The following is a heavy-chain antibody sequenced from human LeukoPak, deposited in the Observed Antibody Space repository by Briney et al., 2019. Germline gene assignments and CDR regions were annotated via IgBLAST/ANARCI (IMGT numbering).Heavy chain of an antibody. CDR3: NNHGGGRYYYFDY. D-gene: IGHD3-16*01. J-gene: IGHJ4*02. CDR2: IIPIFGTA. CDR1: GYTFTSYD. V-gene: IGHV1-69*13. Sequence: SVKVSCKASGYTFTSYDINWVRQAPGQGLEWMGGIIPIFGTANYAQKFQGRVTITADESTSTAYMELSSLRSEDTAVYYCNNHGGGRYYYFDYWGQGTLVTVSS.